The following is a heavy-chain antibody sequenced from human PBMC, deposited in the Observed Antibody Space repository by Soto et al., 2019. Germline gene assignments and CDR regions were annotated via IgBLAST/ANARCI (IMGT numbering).Heavy chain of an antibody. CDR2: IYSAGST. V-gene: IGHV3-53*01. D-gene: IGHD5-18*01. Sequence: GGSLRLSCAASGLTVSSSYMSWVRQAPGKGLQWVSVIYSAGSTYYANSVKGLFTISRDISTNMVYLQMSSLTDEDTAVYYCARAREPEYSSAIFFDIWGQGALVTVSS. CDR3: ARAREPEYSSAIFFDI. J-gene: IGHJ4*02. CDR1: GLTVSSSY.